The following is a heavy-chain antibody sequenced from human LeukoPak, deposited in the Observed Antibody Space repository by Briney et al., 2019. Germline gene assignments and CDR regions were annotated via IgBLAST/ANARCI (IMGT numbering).Heavy chain of an antibody. V-gene: IGHV3-48*04. CDR1: GFTFSSYA. Sequence: GGSLRLSCAASGFTFSSYAMTWVRQAPGKGLEWVSYISSSGSTIYYADSVKGRFTISRDNAKNSLYLQMNSLRAEDTAVYYCASQYDFWSGYYDYWGQGTLVTVSS. CDR2: ISSSGSTI. CDR3: ASQYDFWSGYYDY. D-gene: IGHD3-3*01. J-gene: IGHJ4*02.